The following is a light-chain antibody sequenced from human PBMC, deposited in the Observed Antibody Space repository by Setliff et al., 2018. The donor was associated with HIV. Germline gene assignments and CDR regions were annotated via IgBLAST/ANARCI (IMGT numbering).Light chain of an antibody. V-gene: IGLV2-14*01. J-gene: IGLJ1*01. CDR2: EVS. CDR3: SSYTSSSLYV. CDR1: SGDIGTYDF. Sequence: QSALTQPPSASGSPGQSVTISCTGASGDIGTYDFISWYQQHPGKAPKLMIYEVSNRPSGVSNRFSGSKSGNTASLTISGLQAEDEADYYCSSYTSSSLYVFGTGTKVTVL.